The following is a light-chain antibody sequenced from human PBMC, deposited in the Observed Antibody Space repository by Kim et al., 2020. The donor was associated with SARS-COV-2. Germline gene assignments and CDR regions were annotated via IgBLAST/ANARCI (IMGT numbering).Light chain of an antibody. V-gene: IGKV3D-7*01. J-gene: IGKJ4*01. Sequence: PWERVTPSCRASRSVGSSFLTWYQQKPGQAPRLLIYGASSRATGIPARFSGSGSGTDFTLTISSLQPEDFAVYYCQQDYNSLTFGGGTKVDIK. CDR1: RSVGSSF. CDR2: GAS. CDR3: QQDYNSLT.